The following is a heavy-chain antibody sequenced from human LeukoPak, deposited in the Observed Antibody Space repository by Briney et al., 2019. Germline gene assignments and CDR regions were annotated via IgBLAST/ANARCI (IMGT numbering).Heavy chain of an antibody. CDR2: IITYNGNT. Sequence: ASVKVSCKTSGYTFTSYGLSWVRQAPGQGLEWMGCIITYNGNTYYSQKLQGRVTLTTDTSTSTAYMELRSLRSDDTAVYYCAKTTVTSEEYFYYYMDVWGKGTTVTVSS. D-gene: IGHD4-17*01. J-gene: IGHJ6*03. V-gene: IGHV1-18*01. CDR3: AKTTVTSEEYFYYYMDV. CDR1: GYTFTSYG.